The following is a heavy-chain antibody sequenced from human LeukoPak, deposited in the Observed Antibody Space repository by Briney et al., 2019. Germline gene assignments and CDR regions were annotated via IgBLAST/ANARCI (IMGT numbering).Heavy chain of an antibody. CDR2: ILYDGSNK. CDR3: AKDHWLSNYFDY. CDR1: GSTFSSDG. Sequence: GGSLRLASPPVGSTFSSDGMHWVRQAPGKGLEWVAFILYDGSNKYYADSVKGRFTISRDNSKNTLYLQMNSLRGEGTAVYYCAKDHWLSNYFDYGGEGTLVTVS. D-gene: IGHD6-19*01. J-gene: IGHJ4*02. V-gene: IGHV3-30*02.